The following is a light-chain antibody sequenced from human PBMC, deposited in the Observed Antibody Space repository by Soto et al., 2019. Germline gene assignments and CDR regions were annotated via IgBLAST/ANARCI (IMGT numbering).Light chain of an antibody. V-gene: IGKV3-11*01. CDR2: DAS. Sequence: DIGLTQSPPTLSLSPGEGGTLSCRASQSVSSYLAWYKQQPGQAPRLLIYDASDRATGIPARFSGSGSGTDFTLTIRSLEPEVFAVYYCQQRSNWWTFGQGTKVDIK. J-gene: IGKJ1*01. CDR1: QSVSSY. CDR3: QQRSNWWT.